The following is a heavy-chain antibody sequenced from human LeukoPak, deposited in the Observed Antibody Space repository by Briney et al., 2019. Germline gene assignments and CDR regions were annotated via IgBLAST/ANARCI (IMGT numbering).Heavy chain of an antibody. D-gene: IGHD5-12*01. CDR3: ARECGYSGYDRSYYYYYMDV. J-gene: IGHJ6*03. CDR1: GGSISSSY. V-gene: IGHV4-4*07. CDR2: ISTSGST. Sequence: PSETLSLTCTVSGGSISSSYRSWIRQPAGKGLEWIGRISTSGSTNYKPSLKSRVTMSVDTSKNQFSLKLSSVTAADTAVYYCARECGYSGYDRSYYYYYMDVWGKGTTVTVSS.